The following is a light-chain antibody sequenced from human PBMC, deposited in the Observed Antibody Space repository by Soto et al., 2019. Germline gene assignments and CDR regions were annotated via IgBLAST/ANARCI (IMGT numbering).Light chain of an antibody. CDR1: SSNIGNNY. V-gene: IGLV1-51*02. CDR3: RTWDSSLSAGV. Sequence: QSVLTQPHSVSAAPGQKVTISCSGSSSNIGNNYVSSYQQLPGTAPKLLIYENNKRPSGIADRFSGSMSGTSATLGITGLQSGDEADYYCRTWDSSLSAGVFGGGTKLTVL. J-gene: IGLJ3*02. CDR2: ENN.